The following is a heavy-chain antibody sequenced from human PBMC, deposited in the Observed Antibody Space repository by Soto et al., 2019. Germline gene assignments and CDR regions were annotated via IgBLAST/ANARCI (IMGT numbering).Heavy chain of an antibody. CDR2: ISYDGSNE. V-gene: IGHV3-30*18. D-gene: IGHD3-22*01. CDR1: GFAFSSYG. J-gene: IGHJ4*02. CDR3: AKDTYFYDTSGCYIFDY. Sequence: QVQLVESGGGVVQAGRSLRLSCAASGFAFSSYGIHWVRQAPGKGLEWVAGISYDGSNEHYTDSVKGRFTISRDNSKNTLYLQMNSLRAEDTAVYYCAKDTYFYDTSGCYIFDYWGQGTLVTVSS.